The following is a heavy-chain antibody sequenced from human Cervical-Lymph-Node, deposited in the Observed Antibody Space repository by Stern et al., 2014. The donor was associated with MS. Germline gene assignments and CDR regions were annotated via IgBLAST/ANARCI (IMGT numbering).Heavy chain of an antibody. D-gene: IGHD3-3*01. V-gene: IGHV1-69*01. CDR2: IIPMFGTA. CDR3: AGGAIFGVVKGYYYYGLDV. Sequence: VQLVQSGAEVKKPGSSVKVSCKASGGTFTNYGISWVRQAPGQGPEWMGGIIPMFGTAHYAQKFQGRVTITADDSTSTVHMELNSLRSEDTAVYYCAGGAIFGVVKGYYYYGLDVWGQGTTVTV. J-gene: IGHJ6*02. CDR1: GGTFTNYG.